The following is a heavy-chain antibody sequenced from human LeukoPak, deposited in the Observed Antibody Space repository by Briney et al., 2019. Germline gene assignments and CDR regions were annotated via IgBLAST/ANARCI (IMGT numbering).Heavy chain of an antibody. V-gene: IGHV3-7*01. D-gene: IGHD2-8*01. CDR3: AKLGYCTNGVCYFNDY. Sequence: GGSLRLSCAASGFTFSSYWMSWVRQAPGKGLEWVANINQDGSEKYYVDSVKGRFTISRDNAKNSLYLQMNSLRAEDTAVYYCAKLGYCTNGVCYFNDYWGQGTLVTVSS. J-gene: IGHJ4*02. CDR2: INQDGSEK. CDR1: GFTFSSYW.